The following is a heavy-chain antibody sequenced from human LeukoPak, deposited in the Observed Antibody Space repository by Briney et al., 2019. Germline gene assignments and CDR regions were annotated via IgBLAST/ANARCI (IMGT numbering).Heavy chain of an antibody. V-gene: IGHV4-34*01. CDR1: GGSFSGYH. Sequence: SETLSLTCAVYGGSFSGYHWSWIRQPPGKGLEWIGEINHSGSTNYNPSLKSRVTISVDTSKNQFSLKLSSVTAADTAVYYCARGLVRGPQSDYWGQGTLVTVSS. CDR2: INHSGST. D-gene: IGHD3-10*01. J-gene: IGHJ4*02. CDR3: ARGLVRGPQSDY.